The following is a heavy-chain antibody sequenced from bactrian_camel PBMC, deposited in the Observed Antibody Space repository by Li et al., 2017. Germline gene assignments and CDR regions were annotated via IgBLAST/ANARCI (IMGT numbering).Heavy chain of an antibody. D-gene: IGHD6*01. CDR3: SKDNPWASYGAPSG. CDR2: ISPIGTT. CDR1: GTASEFCD. J-gene: IGHJ4*01. Sequence: HVQLVESGGGSFQAGGSLRLSCTGPGTASEFCDVTWYRQTAGKTREWVSGISPIGTTTYADSVKGRFTISRDNAKNTLYLQLNSLKTEDTAMYYCSKDNPWASYGAPSGWGQGTQVTVS. V-gene: IGHV3S53*01.